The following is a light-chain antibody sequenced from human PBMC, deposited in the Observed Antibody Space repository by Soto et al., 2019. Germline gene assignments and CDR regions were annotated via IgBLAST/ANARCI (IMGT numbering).Light chain of an antibody. CDR2: EAS. V-gene: IGKV1-5*03. CDR1: QSISDS. J-gene: IGKJ1*01. CDR3: QQYNGYWT. Sequence: DIQMTQSPSTLSASVGDIVTITCRASQSISDSLAWYQQKPGKAPKLLIYEASSLKSGVPSRFSGGRSGTEYTLTISSLQPDDFATYYCQQYNGYWTFGQGTKVEIK.